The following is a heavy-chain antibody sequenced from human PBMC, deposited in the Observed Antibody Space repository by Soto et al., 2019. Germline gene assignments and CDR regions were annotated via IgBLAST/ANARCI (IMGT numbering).Heavy chain of an antibody. J-gene: IGHJ6*02. V-gene: IGHV4-39*01. CDR2: IYYSGST. D-gene: IGHD6-13*01. Sequence: QLQLQESGPGLVKPSETLSLTCTVSGGSISSSSYYWGWIRQPPGKGLEWIGSIYYSGSTYYNPSLKSRVTISVDTSKNQFSLKLSSVTAADTAVYYGAIPGIAAAGRTYYYYGMDVWGQGTTVTVSS. CDR1: GGSISSSSYY. CDR3: AIPGIAAAGRTYYYYGMDV.